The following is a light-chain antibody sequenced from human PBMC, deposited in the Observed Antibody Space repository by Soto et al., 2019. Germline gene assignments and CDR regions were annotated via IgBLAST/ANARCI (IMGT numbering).Light chain of an antibody. CDR2: GAS. CDR3: QQFNNWPRT. V-gene: IGKV3-15*01. CDR1: QSISSN. Sequence: EVVMTQSPATLSVSPGERATLSCRASQSISSNLAWYQQKPGQAPRLLIYGASTRAAGIPARFGVSGSGTEFKLTISGLQSEDFAVDYCQQFNNWPRTFGHGSKVGIK. J-gene: IGKJ1*01.